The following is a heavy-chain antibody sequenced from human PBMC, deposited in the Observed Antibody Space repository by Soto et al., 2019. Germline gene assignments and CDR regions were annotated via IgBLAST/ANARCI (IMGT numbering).Heavy chain of an antibody. Sequence: PGVSRRLSFSPSGITFSSNSMHWVRQVPGKGLVWVSRINTDGSSTSYADSVKGRFTISRDNAKNTLYLQMNSLRAEDTAVYYCARASTLSVYWGQGTLVSVSS. D-gene: IGHD3-16*01. J-gene: IGHJ4*02. CDR1: GITFSSNS. CDR2: INTDGSST. CDR3: ARASTLSVY. V-gene: IGHV3-74*01.